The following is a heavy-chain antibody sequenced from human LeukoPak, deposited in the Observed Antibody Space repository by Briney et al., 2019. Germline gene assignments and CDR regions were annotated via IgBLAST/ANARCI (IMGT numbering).Heavy chain of an antibody. CDR1: GFTFSAYA. CDR2: ITAGGDGT. CDR3: AKSHASIWNVYDY. Sequence: PGGSLRLSCAASGFTFSAYAMSWVRLAPGEGLEWVSAITAGGDGTYYAESVKGRFTISRDNLKNMVFLQMSTLRAEDTAIYYCAKSHASIWNVYDYWGQGTLVTVSS. J-gene: IGHJ4*02. V-gene: IGHV3-23*01. D-gene: IGHD6-13*01.